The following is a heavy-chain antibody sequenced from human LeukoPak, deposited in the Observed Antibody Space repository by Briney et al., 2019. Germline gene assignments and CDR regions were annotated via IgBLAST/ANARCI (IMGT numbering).Heavy chain of an antibody. Sequence: SETVSLTCTVSGGSISSYYWSWLRQPPAKGLEWIGYIYYIGCTNYIPSLTSRVTISVDTYKNQLSLKLSSVTAADTAVYYCARTDLTGFDYWGQGTLVTLSS. CDR3: ARTDLTGFDY. CDR2: IYYIGCT. CDR1: GGSISSYY. D-gene: IGHD4/OR15-4a*01. J-gene: IGHJ4*02. V-gene: IGHV4-59*01.